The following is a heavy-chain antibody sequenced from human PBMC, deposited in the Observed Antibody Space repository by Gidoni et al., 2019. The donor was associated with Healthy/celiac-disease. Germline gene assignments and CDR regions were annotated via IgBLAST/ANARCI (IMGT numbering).Heavy chain of an antibody. CDR1: GGTFSSYA. D-gene: IGHD2-15*01. Sequence: QVQLVQSGAEVKKPGSSVKVSCKASGGTFSSYAISWVRQAPGQGLEWMGGIIPIFGTANYAQKFQGRVTITADESTSTAYMELSSLRSEDTAVYYCARDAYCSGGSCYEGWDDYWGQGTLVTVSS. CDR3: ARDAYCSGGSCYEGWDDY. J-gene: IGHJ4*02. CDR2: IIPIFGTA. V-gene: IGHV1-69*01.